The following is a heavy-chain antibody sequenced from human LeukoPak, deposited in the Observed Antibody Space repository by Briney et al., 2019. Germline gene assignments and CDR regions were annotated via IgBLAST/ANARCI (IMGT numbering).Heavy chain of an antibody. CDR1: GGSISSYY. Sequence: RASETLSLTCTVSGGSISSYYWSWIRQLAGKGLEWIGRIYTSGSTNYNPSLKSRVTMSVDTSKNQFSLKLSSVTAADTAVYYCARGSLLWFGELSFDYWGQGTLVTVSS. CDR3: ARGSLLWFGELSFDY. D-gene: IGHD3-10*01. V-gene: IGHV4-4*07. CDR2: IYTSGST. J-gene: IGHJ4*02.